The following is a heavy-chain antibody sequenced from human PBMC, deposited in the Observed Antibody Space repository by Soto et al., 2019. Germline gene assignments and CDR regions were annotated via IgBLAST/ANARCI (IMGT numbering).Heavy chain of an antibody. CDR3: ATTVGAAYYFDF. J-gene: IGHJ4*02. CDR1: GDSMSKYY. D-gene: IGHD3-16*01. CDR2: IWTSGST. V-gene: IGHV4-4*07. Sequence: PSLPLSVTCHVSGDSMSKYYWSWVRQPAGKGLEWIGRIWTSGSTNYNPSLKSRVTMSIDTSNKHFSLDLKSVTAADTAVYYCATTVGAAYYFDFWGQGVLVTIS.